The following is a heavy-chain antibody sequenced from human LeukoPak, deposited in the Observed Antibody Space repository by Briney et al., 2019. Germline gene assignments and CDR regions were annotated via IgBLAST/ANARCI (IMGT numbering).Heavy chain of an antibody. CDR2: IYYSGNT. CDR1: GGSIGTSAYY. CDR3: ARGIAIGYCSGGSCYPFDY. J-gene: IGHJ4*02. V-gene: IGHV4-39*07. Sequence: SETLSLTCIVSGGSIGTSAYYWGWIRQPPGEGLQWIGSIYYSGNTYYNPSLKSRVTMSVDTSKNQFSLKLSFVTAADTAVYYCARGIAIGYCSGGSCYPFDYWGQGTLVTVSS. D-gene: IGHD2-15*01.